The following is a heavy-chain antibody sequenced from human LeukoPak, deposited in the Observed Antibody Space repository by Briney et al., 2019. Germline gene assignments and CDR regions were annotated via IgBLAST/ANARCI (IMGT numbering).Heavy chain of an antibody. CDR2: MNPNSDNT. CDR3: AREGGSSASVDY. D-gene: IGHD6-13*01. J-gene: IGHJ4*02. V-gene: IGHV1-8*02. CDR1: GYTFTSYD. Sequence: ASVKVSCKASGYTFTSYDINWVRQATGQGLEWMGWMNPNSDNTGYAQKFQGRVTMTRNTSISTAYMELSSLRSEDTAVYYCAREGGSSASVDYWGQGTLVTVSS.